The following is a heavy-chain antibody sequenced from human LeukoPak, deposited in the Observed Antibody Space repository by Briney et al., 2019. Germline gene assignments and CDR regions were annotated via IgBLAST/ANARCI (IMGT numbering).Heavy chain of an antibody. J-gene: IGHJ4*02. CDR2: IYHSGST. V-gene: IGHV4-61*08. CDR3: ARCGVKMYSSSSLEFDY. CDR1: GGSISSGGYY. Sequence: SETLSLTCTVSGGSISSGGYYWSWIRQPPGKGLEWIGYIYHSGSTNYNPSLKSRVTISVDTSKNQFSLKLSSVTAADTAVYYCARCGVKMYSSSSLEFDYWGQGTLVTVSS. D-gene: IGHD6-6*01.